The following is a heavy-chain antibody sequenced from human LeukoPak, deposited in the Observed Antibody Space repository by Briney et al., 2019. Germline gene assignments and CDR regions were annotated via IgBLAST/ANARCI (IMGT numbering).Heavy chain of an antibody. Sequence: GGSLRLSCAASGFTFSSYAMSWVRQAPGKGLEWVSAISGTGGRTYYADSVKGRFTISRDNSKNTLYLQMNSLRAEDTAVYYCARERRTTVTRGLSGMDVWGQGTTVTVSS. V-gene: IGHV3-23*01. D-gene: IGHD4-17*01. J-gene: IGHJ6*02. CDR1: GFTFSSYA. CDR2: ISGTGGRT. CDR3: ARERRTTVTRGLSGMDV.